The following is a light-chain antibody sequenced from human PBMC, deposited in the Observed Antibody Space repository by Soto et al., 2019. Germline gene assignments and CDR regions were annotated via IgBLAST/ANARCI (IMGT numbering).Light chain of an antibody. CDR1: SSDVGGYNY. V-gene: IGLV2-8*01. CDR2: EVS. J-gene: IGLJ2*01. CDR3: SSYAGSSIFVL. Sequence: QSVLTQPPSASGSPGQSVTISCTGTSSDVGGYNYVSWYQQHPGKAPKLMIYEVSKRPSGVPDRFSGSKSGNTASLTVSGLQAEDEADYYCSSYAGSSIFVLFGGGTKVTVL.